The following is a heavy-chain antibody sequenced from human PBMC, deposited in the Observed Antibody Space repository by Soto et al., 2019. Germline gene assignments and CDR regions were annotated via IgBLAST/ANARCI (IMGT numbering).Heavy chain of an antibody. CDR2: ISGSGGST. CDR3: TTNNAPSCTSISCYRPF. J-gene: IGHJ4*02. CDR1: GFTFSSYA. V-gene: IGHV3-23*01. Sequence: GGSLRLSCAASGFTFSSYAMSWVRQAPGKGLEWVSAISGSGGSTYYADSVKGRFTISRDNSKNTLYLQMNSLKAEDTGIYYCTTNNAPSCTSISCYRPFWGQGTLVTVSS. D-gene: IGHD2-2*01.